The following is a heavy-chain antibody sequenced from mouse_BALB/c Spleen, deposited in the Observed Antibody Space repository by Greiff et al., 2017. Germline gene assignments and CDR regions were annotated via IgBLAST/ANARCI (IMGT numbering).Heavy chain of an antibody. D-gene: IGHD2-3*01. CDR1: GYTFTSYW. CDR2: IYPGDGDT. J-gene: IGHJ4*01. V-gene: IGHV1-87*01. CDR3: ANVGGYYVGVYAMDY. Sequence: VQLQQSGAELARPGASVKLSCKASGYTFTSYWMQWVKQRPGQGLEWIGAIYPGDGDTRYTQKFKGKATLTADKSSSTAYMQLSSLESEDSAVYYGANVGGYYVGVYAMDYWGQGTSVTVSS.